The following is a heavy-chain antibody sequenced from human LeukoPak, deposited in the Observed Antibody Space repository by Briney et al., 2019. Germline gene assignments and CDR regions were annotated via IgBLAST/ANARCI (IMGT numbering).Heavy chain of an antibody. CDR1: GFTFSSYA. CDR3: ARDLSGELQHFDY. V-gene: IGHV3-30-3*01. Sequence: GGSLRLSCAASGFTFSSYAMHWVRQAPGKGLEWVAVISYDGSNKYYADSVKGRFTISRDNSKNTLYLQMNSLRAEDTAVYYCARDLSGELQHFDYWGQGTLVTVSS. CDR2: ISYDGSNK. D-gene: IGHD1-26*01. J-gene: IGHJ4*02.